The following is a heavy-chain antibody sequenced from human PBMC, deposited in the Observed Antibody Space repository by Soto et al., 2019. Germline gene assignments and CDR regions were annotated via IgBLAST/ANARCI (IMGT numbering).Heavy chain of an antibody. V-gene: IGHV3-9*01. D-gene: IGHD1-1*01. J-gene: IGHJ5*02. CDR1: GFTLDDYA. CDR2: ISWNSGSI. Sequence: EVQLVESGGGLVQPGRSLTLSCAASGFTLDDYAMHWVRQAPGKGLEWVSGISWNSGSIGYADSVQGRFTISRDNAKNSLYLQMNSLRAEDTAVYYCAKEENWKSFSWFDPWGQGTLVTVSS. CDR3: AKEENWKSFSWFDP.